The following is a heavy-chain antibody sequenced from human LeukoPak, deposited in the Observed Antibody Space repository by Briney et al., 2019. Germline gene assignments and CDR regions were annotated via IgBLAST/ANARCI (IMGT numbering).Heavy chain of an antibody. V-gene: IGHV4-34*01. D-gene: IGHD6-13*01. CDR1: GGSFSGYY. CDR3: ARGPIAAAGTPLDY. Sequence: SSETLSLTCAVYGGSFSGYYWSWIRQPPGKGLEWIGEINHSGSTNYNPSLKSRVTISVDTSKNQFSLKLSSVTAADTAVYYCARGPIAAAGTPLDYWGQGTLVTVSS. J-gene: IGHJ4*02. CDR2: INHSGST.